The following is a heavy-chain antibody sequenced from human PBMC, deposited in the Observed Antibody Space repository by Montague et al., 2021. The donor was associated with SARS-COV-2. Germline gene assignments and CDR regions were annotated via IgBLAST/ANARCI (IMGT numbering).Heavy chain of an antibody. CDR1: GGSFSTYS. J-gene: IGHJ6*03. CDR2: IHHGGST. CDR3: ARLGDGVVPSPILGVGPYYSYYYMDV. Sequence: SETLSLTCAVHGGSFSTYSWKWIRQPPGKGLEWIGEIHHGGSTNYNPSLKSRVTISADTSKNQFSLKLTSLAAADTAVYYCARLGDGVVPSPILGVGPYYSYYYMDVWGKGTTVTVSS. V-gene: IGHV4-34*01. D-gene: IGHD3-10*01.